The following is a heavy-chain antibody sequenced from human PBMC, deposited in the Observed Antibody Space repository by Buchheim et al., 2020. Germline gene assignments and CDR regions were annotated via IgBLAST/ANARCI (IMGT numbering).Heavy chain of an antibody. Sequence: QVQLVQSGAEVKKPGASVKVSCKASGYTFTGYYMHWVRQAPGQGLEWMGRINPNSGGTNYAQKFQGRVTITRATSIRPAFMELSRLRSDDTAVYYCASGSSSSWMFVGYYFDYWGQGTL. V-gene: IGHV1-2*06. CDR2: INPNSGGT. CDR3: ASGSSSSWMFVGYYFDY. CDR1: GYTFTGYY. J-gene: IGHJ4*02. D-gene: IGHD6-6*01.